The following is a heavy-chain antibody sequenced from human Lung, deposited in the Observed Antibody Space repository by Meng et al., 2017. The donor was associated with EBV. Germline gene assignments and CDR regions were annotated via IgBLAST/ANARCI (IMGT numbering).Heavy chain of an antibody. J-gene: IGHJ4*02. CDR1: VYTCARYP. V-gene: IGHV7-4-1*02. D-gene: IGHD6-19*01. Sequence: VQSSEPGPELKKPGASVTVSCMASVYTCARYPLNWVRQAPGQGLEWIGWISTNTGNPTSAQGFTGRFVFSVDTSVRTAYLQISILKAEDTAVYYCGTLKYTSGFYGPAYWGQGALVTVSS. CDR3: GTLKYTSGFYGPAY. CDR2: ISTNTGNP.